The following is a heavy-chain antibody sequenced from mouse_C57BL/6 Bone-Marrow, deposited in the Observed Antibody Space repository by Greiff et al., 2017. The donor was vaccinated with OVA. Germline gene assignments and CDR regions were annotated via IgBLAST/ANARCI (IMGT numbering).Heavy chain of an antibody. D-gene: IGHD1-1*01. CDR2: IYPGDGDT. Sequence: QVQLQQSGPELVKPGASVKISCKASGYAFSSSWMNWVKQRPGKGLEWIGRIYPGDGDTNYNGKFKGKATLTADKSSSTAYMQLSSLTSEDSAVYFCAIHYYGREGYYFDDWGQGTTLTVSS. V-gene: IGHV1-82*01. CDR3: AIHYYGREGYYFDD. J-gene: IGHJ2*01. CDR1: GYAFSSSW.